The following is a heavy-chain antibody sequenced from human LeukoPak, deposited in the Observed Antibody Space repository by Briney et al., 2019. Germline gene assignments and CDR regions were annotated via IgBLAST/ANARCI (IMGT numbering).Heavy chain of an antibody. Sequence: SETLSLTCTVSGGSINSSSYYWGWIRQPPGKGLEWIGSIYYSGSTYYNPSLKSRVTISVDSSKNQFSLQLSSVTAADTAVYYCAAVYCGGGSCDDSRGWFDPWGQGTLVTVSS. D-gene: IGHD2-15*01. CDR1: GGSINSSSYY. J-gene: IGHJ5*02. V-gene: IGHV4-39*07. CDR3: AAVYCGGGSCDDSRGWFDP. CDR2: IYYSGST.